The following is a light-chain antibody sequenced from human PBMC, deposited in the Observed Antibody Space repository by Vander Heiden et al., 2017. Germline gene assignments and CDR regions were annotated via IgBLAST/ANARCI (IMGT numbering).Light chain of an antibody. CDR3: QSYDSSLGGHVV. J-gene: IGLJ2*01. Sequence: QSVLTQPPSVSGAPGQRVTISRTGSTSTIGAGYDVHWYQQLPGTAPKLLIYDNINRPSGVPDRFSGSKSGTSATLAITGLQAEDEDDYYCQSYDSSLGGHVVFGGGTKLTVL. CDR1: TSTIGAGYD. CDR2: DNI. V-gene: IGLV1-40*01.